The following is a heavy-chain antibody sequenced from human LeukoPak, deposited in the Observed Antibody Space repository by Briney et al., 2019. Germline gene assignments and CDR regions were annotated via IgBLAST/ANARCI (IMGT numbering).Heavy chain of an antibody. J-gene: IGHJ5*02. Sequence: PGGSLRLSCEASGFTFSSYGMQWVRQAPGMGPEWVSVISHDGTVTHYADSVKGGFTISRDRSTNTLYLQMDSLRVEDTAVYYCAKEGSQYASSWFDHWGQGTLVTVSS. D-gene: IGHD2-2*01. CDR1: GFTFSSYG. CDR2: ISHDGTVT. V-gene: IGHV3-30*18. CDR3: AKEGSQYASSWFDH.